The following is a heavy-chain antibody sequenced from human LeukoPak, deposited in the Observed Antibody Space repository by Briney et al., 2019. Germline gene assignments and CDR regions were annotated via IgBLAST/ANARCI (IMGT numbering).Heavy chain of an antibody. CDR2: ISYDGSNK. V-gene: IGHV3-30*14. J-gene: IGHJ6*03. CDR3: ARTYYSNYPYYYYMDV. CDR1: GFTFSSYA. Sequence: PGGSLRLSCAASGFTFSSYAMHWVRQAPGKGLEWVTVISYDGSNKYYADSVKGRFTISRDNSKNTLYLQMNSLRPEDTAVYYCARTYYSNYPYYYYMDVWGKGTMVTVSS. D-gene: IGHD4-11*01.